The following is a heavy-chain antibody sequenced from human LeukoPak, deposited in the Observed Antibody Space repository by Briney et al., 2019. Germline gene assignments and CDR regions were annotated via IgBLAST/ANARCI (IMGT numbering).Heavy chain of an antibody. CDR1: GFTFSSYA. Sequence: GGSLRLSCAASGFTFSSYAMSWVRQAPGKGLEWVGRIKSKTDGGTTDYAAPVKGRFTISRDDSKNTLYLQMNSLKTEDTAVYYCTTYSDYSSGWYFYNWFDPWGQGTLVTVSS. CDR2: IKSKTDGGTT. J-gene: IGHJ5*02. CDR3: TTYSDYSSGWYFYNWFDP. D-gene: IGHD6-19*01. V-gene: IGHV3-15*01.